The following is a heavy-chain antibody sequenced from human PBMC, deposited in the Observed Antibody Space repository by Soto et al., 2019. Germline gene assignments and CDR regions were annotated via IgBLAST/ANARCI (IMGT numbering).Heavy chain of an antibody. D-gene: IGHD5-12*01. J-gene: IGHJ4*02. V-gene: IGHV3-30*18. Sequence: GGSLRLSCAASGFTFSSYGMHWVRQAPGKGLEWVAVISYDGSNKYYADSVKGRFTISRDNSKNTLYLQMNSLRAEDTAVYYCANSREMATTQGVFDYWGQGTLVTVSS. CDR3: ANSREMATTQGVFDY. CDR1: GFTFSSYG. CDR2: ISYDGSNK.